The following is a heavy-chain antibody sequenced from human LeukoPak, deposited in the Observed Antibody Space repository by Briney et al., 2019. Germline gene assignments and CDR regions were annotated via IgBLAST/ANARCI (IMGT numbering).Heavy chain of an antibody. V-gene: IGHV4-34*01. Sequence: PSETLSLTCTVSGGSISSYYWSWIRQPPGKGLEWIGEINHSGSTNYNPSLKSRVTISVDTSKNQFSLKLSSVTAADTAVYYCARTSNGKYYFDYWGQGTLVTVSS. CDR2: INHSGST. J-gene: IGHJ4*02. CDR1: GGSISSYY. CDR3: ARTSNGKYYFDY. D-gene: IGHD1-14*01.